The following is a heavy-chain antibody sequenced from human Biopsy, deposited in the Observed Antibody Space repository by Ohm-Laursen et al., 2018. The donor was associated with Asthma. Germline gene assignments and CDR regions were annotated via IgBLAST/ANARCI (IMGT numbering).Heavy chain of an antibody. J-gene: IGHJ4*02. CDR1: GGSFSNFA. CDR2: ILTKFDIT. D-gene: IGHD3-22*01. Sequence: ASAKVSCKASGGSFSNFAFSWVRQAPGHGLEWMGTILTKFDITSYAEKFQGRVTITADKSTSTTYMELSRLRSEDTAVYYCARSYDTDSYPVLVLDYWGQGTLVTVSS. V-gene: IGHV1-69*04. CDR3: ARSYDTDSYPVLVLDY.